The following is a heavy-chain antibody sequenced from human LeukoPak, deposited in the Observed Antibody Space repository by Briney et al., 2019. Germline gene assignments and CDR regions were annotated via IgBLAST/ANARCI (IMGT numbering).Heavy chain of an antibody. Sequence: GGSLRLSCAASGFTFSSYSMNWVRQAPGKGLEWVSSISSSSYIYYADSVKGRFTISRDNAKNSLYLQMDSLRAEDTAVYYCARAAQVGASDYWGQGTLVTVSS. CDR3: ARAAQVGASDY. CDR1: GFTFSSYS. D-gene: IGHD1-26*01. J-gene: IGHJ4*02. V-gene: IGHV3-21*01. CDR2: ISSSSYI.